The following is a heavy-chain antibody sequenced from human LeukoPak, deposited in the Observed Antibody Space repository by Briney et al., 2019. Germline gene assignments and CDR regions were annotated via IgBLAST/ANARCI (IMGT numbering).Heavy chain of an antibody. CDR2: IYYSGST. CDR1: GGSISSYY. V-gene: IGHV4-59*01. CDR3: ASTSWFGELSSFDP. J-gene: IGHJ5*02. D-gene: IGHD3-10*01. Sequence: SETLSLTCTVSGGSISSYYWSWMRQPPGKGLEWIGYIYYSGSTNYNPSLKSRVTISVDTSKNQFSLKLSSVTAADTAVYYCASTSWFGELSSFDPWGQGTLVTVSS.